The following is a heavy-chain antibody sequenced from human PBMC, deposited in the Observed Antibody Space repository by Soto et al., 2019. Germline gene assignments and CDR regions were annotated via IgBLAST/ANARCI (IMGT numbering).Heavy chain of an antibody. V-gene: IGHV6-1*01. J-gene: IGHJ6*02. D-gene: IGHD6-13*01. CDR3: ERLQRKIAAAGTSYYYGMDV. CDR2: TYYRSKWYN. Sequence: LSQTLSLPCAISGDSVSSNSAAWNWIRQSPSRGLEWLGRTYYRSKWYNDYAVSVKSRITINPDTSKNQFSLQLNSVTPEDTAVYYCERLQRKIAAAGTSYYYGMDVWGQGTTVTVSS. CDR1: GDSVSSNSAA.